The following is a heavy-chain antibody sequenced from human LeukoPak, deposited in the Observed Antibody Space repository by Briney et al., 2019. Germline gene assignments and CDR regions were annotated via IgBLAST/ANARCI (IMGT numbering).Heavy chain of an antibody. V-gene: IGHV4-4*07. CDR1: GGSISSYY. CDR3: ARDRTYGGNSGFDY. D-gene: IGHD4-23*01. CDR2: IYTTGST. Sequence: SETLSLTCTVSGGSISSYYWSWVRQPAGKGLEWIGRIYTTGSTNYNPSLKSRVTMSVDTSKNQFSLNLTSVTAADTAVYYCARDRTYGGNSGFDYWGRGTLVIVSS. J-gene: IGHJ4*02.